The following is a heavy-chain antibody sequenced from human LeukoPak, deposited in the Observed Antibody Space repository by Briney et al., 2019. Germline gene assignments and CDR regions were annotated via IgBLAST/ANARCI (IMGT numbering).Heavy chain of an antibody. D-gene: IGHD3-22*01. CDR2: VYGGGTT. CDR1: GFTVSSNF. V-gene: IGHV3-53*01. J-gene: IGHJ4*02. CDR3: ARIDSSGFYPAY. Sequence: GGSLRLSCAASGFTVSSNFMSWVRQAPGKGLEWVSVVYGGGTTYYADFVKGRFTISRDNSKNALYLQMNSLRVEDTAVYYCARIDSSGFYPAYWGQGTLVTVSS.